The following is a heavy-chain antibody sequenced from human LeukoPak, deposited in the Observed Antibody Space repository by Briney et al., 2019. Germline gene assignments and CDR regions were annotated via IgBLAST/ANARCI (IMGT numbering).Heavy chain of an antibody. J-gene: IGHJ4*02. CDR2: IYYSGST. D-gene: IGHD6-13*01. V-gene: IGHV4-59*08. CDR3: ARHGIVDSSRKYYFDY. Sequence: KPSETLSLTCSVSGGSISTYYWSWIRQPPGKGLEWIGYIYYSGSTSYNPSLKSRVTISVDTSKNQFSLDLSSVTAADTAVYYCARHGIVDSSRKYYFDYWGQGTLVTVSS. CDR1: GGSISTYY.